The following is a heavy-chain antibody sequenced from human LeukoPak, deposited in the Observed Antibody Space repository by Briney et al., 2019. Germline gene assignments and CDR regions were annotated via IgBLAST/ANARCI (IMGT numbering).Heavy chain of an antibody. J-gene: IGHJ6*03. D-gene: IGHD3-10*01. CDR1: GGSISSNEYY. CDR3: ARERGDSGSYYLLGYYYYYMDV. V-gene: IGHV4-39*07. CDR2: MYYSGST. Sequence: SETLSLTCNVSGGSISSNEYYWGWIRQPPGKGLEWIANMYYSGSTSYNPSLKSRVTMSVDTSKNQFSLKLSSVTAADTAVYYCARERGDSGSYYLLGYYYYYMDVWGKGTTVTISS.